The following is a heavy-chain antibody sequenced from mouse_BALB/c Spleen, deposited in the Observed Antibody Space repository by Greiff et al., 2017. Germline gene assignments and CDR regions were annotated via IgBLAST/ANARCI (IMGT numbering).Heavy chain of an antibody. D-gene: IGHD1-2*01. CDR3: ATHYGSWFAY. V-gene: IGHV3-2*02. CDR2: ISYSGST. CDR1: GYSITSDYA. Sequence: EVQLVESGPGLVKPSQSLSLTCTVTGYSITSDYAWNWIRQFPGNKLEWMGYISYSGSTSYNPSLKSRISITRDTSKNQFFLQLNSVTTEDTATYYCATHYGSWFAYWGQGTLVTVSA. J-gene: IGHJ3*01.